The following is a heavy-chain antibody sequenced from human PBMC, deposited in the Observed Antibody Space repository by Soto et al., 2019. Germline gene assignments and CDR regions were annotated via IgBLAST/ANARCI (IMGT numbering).Heavy chain of an antibody. J-gene: IGHJ4*02. Sequence: SGGSLRLSCAASGFTFSSYGMHWVRQAPGKGLEWVAVISYDGSNKYYADSVKGRFTISRDNSKNTLYLQMNSLRAEDTAVYYCAKIPGGAQLPPTTFDYWGQGTLVTVSS. CDR2: ISYDGSNK. V-gene: IGHV3-30*18. CDR1: GFTFSSYG. D-gene: IGHD4-4*01. CDR3: AKIPGGAQLPPTTFDY.